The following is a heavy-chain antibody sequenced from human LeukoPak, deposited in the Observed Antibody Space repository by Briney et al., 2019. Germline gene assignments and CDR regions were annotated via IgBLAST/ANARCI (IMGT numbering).Heavy chain of an antibody. Sequence: GGSLRLSCTASGVSFGDYAMSWVRQAPGKGLEWVGFIRSKAYGGTTEYAASVKGRFTISRDDSKSIAYLQMNSLKTEDTAVYYCTRGTIFGVVPEFDYWGQGTLVTVSS. CDR3: TRGTIFGVVPEFDY. CDR2: IRSKAYGGTT. CDR1: GVSFGDYA. D-gene: IGHD3-3*01. J-gene: IGHJ4*02. V-gene: IGHV3-49*04.